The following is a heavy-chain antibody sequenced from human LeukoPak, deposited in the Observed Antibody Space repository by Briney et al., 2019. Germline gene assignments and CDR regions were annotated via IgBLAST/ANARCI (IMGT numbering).Heavy chain of an antibody. CDR1: GFTFSSYE. V-gene: IGHV3-48*03. CDR3: AREGGSGWYRDAFDI. J-gene: IGHJ3*02. D-gene: IGHD6-19*01. CDR2: ISSSGSTI. Sequence: GGSLRLSCAASGFTFSSYEMNWVRQAPGKGLEWVSYISSSGSTIYYADSVKGRFTISRDNAKNSLYLQMNSLRAEDTAVYYCAREGGSGWYRDAFDIWGQGTMVTVSS.